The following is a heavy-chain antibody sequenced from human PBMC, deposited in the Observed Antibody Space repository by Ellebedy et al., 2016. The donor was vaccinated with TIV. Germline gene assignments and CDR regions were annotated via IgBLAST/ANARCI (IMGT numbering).Heavy chain of an antibody. D-gene: IGHD6-13*01. CDR3: AKNGLKAAAGASDY. J-gene: IGHJ4*02. Sequence: PGGSLRLSCAASGFTFSGYYMSWFRQAPGKGPEWVSYISYSGDLMYYADSVQGRFTTSRDNAGNSLYLQMNSLRAEDTAVYYCAKNGLKAAAGASDYWGQGTLVIVSS. V-gene: IGHV3-11*01. CDR1: GFTFSGYY. CDR2: ISYSGDLM.